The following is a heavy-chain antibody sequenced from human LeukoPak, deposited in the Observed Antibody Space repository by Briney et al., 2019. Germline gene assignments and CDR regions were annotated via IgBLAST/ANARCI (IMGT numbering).Heavy chain of an antibody. CDR3: ATDRGWRTSGYYLYYFEY. V-gene: IGHV3-7*01. CDR1: GFIFTNYF. Sequence: GGSLRLSCAASGFIFTNYFMRLVRQAPGKVLEWVASMKHDGSEKYYVDSVRGRFTISRDNTMNSLYLQMSSLRAEDTAVYYCATDRGWRTSGYYLYYFEYWGQGTLVTYSS. J-gene: IGHJ4*02. D-gene: IGHD3-3*01. CDR2: MKHDGSEK.